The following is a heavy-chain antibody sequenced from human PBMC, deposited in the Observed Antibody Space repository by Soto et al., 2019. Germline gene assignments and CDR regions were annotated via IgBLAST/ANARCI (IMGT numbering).Heavy chain of an antibody. V-gene: IGHV1-18*01. J-gene: IGHJ1*01. CDR2: ISAYNGNT. Sequence: GASVKVSCKACGDTFASYGSSWVRQAPGQGLEWMGWISAYNGNTNYAQKLQGRVTMTTDTSTSTAYMELRSLRSDDTAVYYCARDSQDIVVVPAALWGQGTLVTVSS. CDR3: ARDSQDIVVVPAAL. D-gene: IGHD2-2*01. CDR1: GDTFASYG.